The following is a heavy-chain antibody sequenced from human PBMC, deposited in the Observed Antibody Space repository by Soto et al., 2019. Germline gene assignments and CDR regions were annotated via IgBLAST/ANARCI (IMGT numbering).Heavy chain of an antibody. V-gene: IGHV3-74*01. CDR2: IKSDGSST. CDR1: GFTFSNYW. CDR3: SRGNNGMDV. Sequence: EVQLVESGGGLVQPGGSLRLSCAASGFTFSNYWMDWVRQAPGKGLVWVSRIKSDGSSTNYADSVKGRFTSSRDNANNTLYPQLNSLRVEDTAVYYCSRGNNGMDVSCQGTTVTVSS. J-gene: IGHJ6*02.